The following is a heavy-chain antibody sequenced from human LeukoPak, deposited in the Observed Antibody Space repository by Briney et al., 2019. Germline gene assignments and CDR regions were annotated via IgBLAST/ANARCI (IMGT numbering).Heavy chain of an antibody. Sequence: GGSLRLSCAASRFTFSNAWMSWVRQAPGKGLEWVGRIKSKTDGGTTDYAAPVKGRFTISRDDSKNTLYLQMNSLKTEDTAVYYCTTEEGNSGYDLAFDYWGQGTLVTVSS. CDR1: RFTFSNAW. CDR3: TTEEGNSGYDLAFDY. V-gene: IGHV3-15*01. D-gene: IGHD5-12*01. J-gene: IGHJ4*02. CDR2: IKSKTDGGTT.